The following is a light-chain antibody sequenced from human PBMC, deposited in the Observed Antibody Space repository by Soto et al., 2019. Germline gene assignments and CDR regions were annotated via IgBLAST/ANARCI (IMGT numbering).Light chain of an antibody. V-gene: IGKV1-33*01. Sequence: DITLSESPSSLCASVGDRGTITCQASQNINNYLNWYQQKPGRAPKLLIYDASNLEAGVPSRFRGSGSGTDFTFTISRLQPEDIATYYCQQYKNLPTFGQGTRREIK. CDR1: QNINNY. CDR3: QQYKNLPT. CDR2: DAS. J-gene: IGKJ5*01.